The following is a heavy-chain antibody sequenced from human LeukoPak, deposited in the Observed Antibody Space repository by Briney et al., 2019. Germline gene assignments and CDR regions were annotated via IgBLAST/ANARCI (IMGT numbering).Heavy chain of an antibody. CDR2: INHSGST. V-gene: IGHV4-34*01. CDR1: GVSFSGYY. Sequence: TSETLSLTCAVHGVSFSGYYWSWIRQPPGKGLEWIGEINHSGSTNYNPSLKSRVTISVDTSKNQFSLQLSSVTAADTAVYYCARGRRDKWGIFGVVSPRYYFDYWGQGTLVTVSS. CDR3: ARGRRDKWGIFGVVSPRYYFDY. D-gene: IGHD3-3*01. J-gene: IGHJ4*02.